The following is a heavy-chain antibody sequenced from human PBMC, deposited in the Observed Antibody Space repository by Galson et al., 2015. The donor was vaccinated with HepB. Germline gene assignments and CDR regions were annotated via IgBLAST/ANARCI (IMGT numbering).Heavy chain of an antibody. CDR1: GYTFTSYA. Sequence: SCKASGYTFTSYAMNWVRQAPGQGLEWMGWINTNTGNPTYAQGFTGRFVFSLDTSVSTAYLQISSLKAEDTAVYYCARDLLLYCSSTSCYPRWFDPWGQGTLVTVSS. V-gene: IGHV7-4-1*02. D-gene: IGHD2-2*01. CDR3: ARDLLLYCSSTSCYPRWFDP. CDR2: INTNTGNP. J-gene: IGHJ5*02.